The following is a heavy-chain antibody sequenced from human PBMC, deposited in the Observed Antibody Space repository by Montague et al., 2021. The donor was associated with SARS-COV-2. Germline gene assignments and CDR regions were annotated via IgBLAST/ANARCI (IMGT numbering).Heavy chain of an antibody. D-gene: IGHD4-23*01. CDR1: GGSLSGYY. CDR2: IDHTGST. Sequence: SETLSLTCAVYGGSLSGYYWSWIRQPPGKGLEWIAEIDHTGSTNYNPSLESRVTISVDTSKKQFSLEVDAVTAADTAVYYCASARVRAAGWTVDDYGLDVWGQGSTVTVSS. J-gene: IGHJ6*02. V-gene: IGHV4-34*01. CDR3: ASARVRAAGWTVDDYGLDV.